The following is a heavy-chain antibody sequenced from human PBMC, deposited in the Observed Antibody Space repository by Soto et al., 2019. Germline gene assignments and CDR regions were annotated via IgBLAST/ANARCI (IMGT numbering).Heavy chain of an antibody. CDR1: GGSISSSNW. J-gene: IGHJ4*02. CDR2: IYHSGST. Sequence: KTSETLSLTCAVSGGSISSSNWWSWVRQPPGKGLEWIGEIYHSGSTNYNPSLKSRVTISVDKSKNQFSLKLSSVTAADTAVYYCARDSSSPIGQNFDYWGQGTLVTVSS. CDR3: ARDSSSPIGQNFDY. D-gene: IGHD6-13*01. V-gene: IGHV4-4*02.